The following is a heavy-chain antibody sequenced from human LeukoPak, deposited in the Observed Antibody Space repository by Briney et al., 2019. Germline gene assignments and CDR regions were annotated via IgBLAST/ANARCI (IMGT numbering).Heavy chain of an antibody. CDR2: IYPGGSII. CDR1: GIRFTNYW. J-gene: IGHJ5*02. CDR3: ACRRYSDTWSDR. Sequence: GESLQISFKGFGIRFTNYWIGWVRQMPGKGLEWMGIIYPGGSIIHYSPSFQGQVTISADKSISTAYLQWTSLKGSDSAMYYCACRRYSDTWSDRWGQGTLVTVSS. D-gene: IGHD6-13*01. V-gene: IGHV5-51*01.